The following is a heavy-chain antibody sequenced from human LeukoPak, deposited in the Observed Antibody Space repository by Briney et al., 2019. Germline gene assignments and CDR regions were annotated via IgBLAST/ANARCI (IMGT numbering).Heavy chain of an antibody. D-gene: IGHD4-23*01. CDR2: LDSSGST. Sequence: SETLPYTCTVSGGSISSRSDYWGWIRQTPGKGLEWIGNLDSSGSTYYNPSLKSRVTISVGTSKNQFSLNLRSVTAADTAIYFCSRSHDYGGLYFYYYMDVWGKGRTVVVSS. CDR1: GGSISSRSDY. CDR3: SRSHDYGGLYFYYYMDV. J-gene: IGHJ6*03. V-gene: IGHV4-39*01.